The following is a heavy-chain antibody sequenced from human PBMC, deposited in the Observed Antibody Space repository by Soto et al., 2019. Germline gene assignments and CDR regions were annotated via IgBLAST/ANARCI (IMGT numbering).Heavy chain of an antibody. CDR2: IKQDGSAK. CDR1: GFTFSSYW. V-gene: IGHV3-7*05. D-gene: IGHD1-26*01. Sequence: VQLVESGGGLVQPGGSLRLSCVASGFTFSSYWMTWVRQAPGKGLEWVANIKQDGSAKFYVDSVKGRFTISRDNAKNSLFLQMDRQRARDRAIYYCTGGAGWESAYWGQGTLVTVSS. CDR3: TGGAGWESAY. J-gene: IGHJ4*02.